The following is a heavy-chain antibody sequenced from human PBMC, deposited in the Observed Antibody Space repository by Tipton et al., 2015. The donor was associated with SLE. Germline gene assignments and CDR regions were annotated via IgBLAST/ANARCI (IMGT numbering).Heavy chain of an antibody. CDR1: GGSISSNSYY. V-gene: IGHV4-39*07. J-gene: IGHJ4*02. Sequence: TLSLTCTVSGGSISSNSYYWGWIRQPPGKGLEWIGSLYYTGTTYYSPSLKSRVTVSVDTSKNQFSLRLTSVTAADTAVYYCAGAIPAYTTGWYYYFDHWGQGTLVTVSS. CDR2: LYYTGTT. CDR3: AGAIPAYTTGWYYYFDH. D-gene: IGHD6-19*01.